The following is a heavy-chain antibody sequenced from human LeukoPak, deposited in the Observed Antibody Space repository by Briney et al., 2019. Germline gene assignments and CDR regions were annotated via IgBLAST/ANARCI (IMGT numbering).Heavy chain of an antibody. D-gene: IGHD1-26*01. Sequence: SETLSLTCAVYGGSFSGYYWSWIRQPAGKGLEWIGRIYTSGSTNYNPSLKSRVTMSVDTSKNQFSLKLSSVTAADTAVYYCARSGATGWFDPWGQGTLVTVSS. CDR3: ARSGATGWFDP. CDR1: GGSFSGYY. J-gene: IGHJ5*02. CDR2: IYTSGST. V-gene: IGHV4-59*10.